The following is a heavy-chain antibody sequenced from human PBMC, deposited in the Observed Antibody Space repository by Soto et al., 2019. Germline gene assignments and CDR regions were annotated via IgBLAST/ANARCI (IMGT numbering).Heavy chain of an antibody. J-gene: IGHJ6*02. CDR3: AKDLSEWFGSLYYYYGMDV. CDR2: ISYDGSNK. Sequence: GGSLRLSCAASGFTFSSYGMHWVRQAPGKGLEWVAVISYDGSNKYYADSVKGRFTISRDNSKNTLYLQMNSLRAEDTAVYYCAKDLSEWFGSLYYYYGMDVWGQGTTVTVSS. V-gene: IGHV3-30*18. CDR1: GFTFSSYG. D-gene: IGHD3-10*01.